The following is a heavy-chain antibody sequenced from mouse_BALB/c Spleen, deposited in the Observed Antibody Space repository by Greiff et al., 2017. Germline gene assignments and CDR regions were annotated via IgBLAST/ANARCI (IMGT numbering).Heavy chain of an antibody. V-gene: IGHV1-5*01. Sequence: EVQLQQSGTVLARPGASVKMSCKASGYTFTSYWMHWVKQRPGQGLEWIGAIYPGNSDTSYNQKFKGKAKLTAVTSTSTAYMELSSLTNEDSAVYYCTRSPYGNYEGFGSYWGQGTLVTVSA. D-gene: IGHD2-1*01. CDR2: IYPGNSDT. J-gene: IGHJ3*01. CDR1: GYTFTSYW. CDR3: TRSPYGNYEGFGSY.